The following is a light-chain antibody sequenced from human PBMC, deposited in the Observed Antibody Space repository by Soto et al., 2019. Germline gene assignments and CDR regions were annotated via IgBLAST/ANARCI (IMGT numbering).Light chain of an antibody. CDR1: QSVIGNY. Sequence: EIVLTQSPGTLSLSPGERATLSCRASQSVIGNYLAWYQQKPGQAPRLLISGASSRATGIPDRFSGSGSGTDFTLTISRLEPEDFAVYYCQQYGGSPLVTFGGGTKVEIK. V-gene: IGKV3-20*01. CDR2: GAS. J-gene: IGKJ4*01. CDR3: QQYGGSPLVT.